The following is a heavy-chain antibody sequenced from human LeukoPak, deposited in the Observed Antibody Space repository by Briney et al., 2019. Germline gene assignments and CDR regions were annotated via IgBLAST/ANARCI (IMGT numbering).Heavy chain of an antibody. CDR3: AKDHGVDIVATYGVYGNWFDP. V-gene: IGHV3-30*18. CDR1: GFTFSSYG. CDR2: ISYDGSNK. J-gene: IGHJ5*02. D-gene: IGHD5-12*01. Sequence: PGGPVRLSCADSGFTFSSYGLHWVRKAPGKGLEWVAVISYDGSNKYYADSVKGRFTISRDNSKNTLYLQMNSLRAEDTAVYYCAKDHGVDIVATYGVYGNWFDPWGQGTLVTVSS.